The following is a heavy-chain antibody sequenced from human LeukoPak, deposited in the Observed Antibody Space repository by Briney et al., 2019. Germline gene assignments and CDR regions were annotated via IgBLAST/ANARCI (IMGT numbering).Heavy chain of an antibody. CDR3: ARYIVGAVDY. Sequence: PSETLSLTCAVYGGSFSGYYWSWIRQPPGKGLEWIGEINHSGSTNYNPSLKSRVTISVDTSKNQFSLKLSSVTAADTAVYYRARYIVGAVDYWGQGTLVTVSS. CDR2: INHSGST. V-gene: IGHV4-34*01. CDR1: GGSFSGYY. J-gene: IGHJ4*02. D-gene: IGHD1-26*01.